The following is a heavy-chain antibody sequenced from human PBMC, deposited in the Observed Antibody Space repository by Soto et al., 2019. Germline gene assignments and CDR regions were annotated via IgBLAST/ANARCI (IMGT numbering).Heavy chain of an antibody. V-gene: IGHV3-33*01. CDR1: GFTFSTYG. CDR3: ARDSNDFWSGYYDAFDI. D-gene: IGHD3-3*01. CDR2: IWYDGSNK. Sequence: QVQLVESGGGVVQPGRSLRPSCAPSGFTFSTYGMHWVRQAPGKGLEWVAVIWYDGSNKYYADSVKGRFTISRDNSKNTLYLQMNSLRAEDTAVYYCARDSNDFWSGYYDAFDIWGQGTMVTVSS. J-gene: IGHJ3*02.